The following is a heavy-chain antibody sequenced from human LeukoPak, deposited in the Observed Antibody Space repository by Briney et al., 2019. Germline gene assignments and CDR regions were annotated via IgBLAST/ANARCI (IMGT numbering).Heavy chain of an antibody. V-gene: IGHV4-39*01. CDR2: IYYTGSA. CDR3: ARHPERYSYFDY. J-gene: IGHJ4*02. D-gene: IGHD5-18*01. CDR1: GGSISSSSYY. Sequence: SETLSLTCTVSGGSISSSSYYWGWIRQPPGKGLEWIGSIYYTGSAYYNPSLKSRVTMSVDTSKNQFSLRLSSVTAADTAVYSCARHPERYSYFDYWGQGTLVTVSA.